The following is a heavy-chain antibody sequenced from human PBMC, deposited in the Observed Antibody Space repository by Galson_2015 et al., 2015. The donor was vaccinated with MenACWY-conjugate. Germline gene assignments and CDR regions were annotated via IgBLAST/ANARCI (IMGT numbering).Heavy chain of an antibody. V-gene: IGHV4-59*09. CDR3: ASGGTSPRRFLNSLDP. CDR2: SEPP. D-gene: IGHD2/OR15-2a*01. J-gene: IGHJ5*02. Sequence: SEPPRYNPSLQSRVTISVDTSKSQFSLRLSSVTAADTAVYYCASGGTSPRRFLNSLDPWGQGTLVTVSS.